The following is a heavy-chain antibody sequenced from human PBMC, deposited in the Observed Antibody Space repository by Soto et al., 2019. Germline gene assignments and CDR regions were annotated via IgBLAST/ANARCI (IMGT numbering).Heavy chain of an antibody. CDR2: INAGNGNT. CDR3: ARDRHGTASRYFDY. Sequence: ASVKFSCKASGYTFTSYAMHWVRQAPGQRLEWMGWINAGNGNTKYSQKFQGRVTITRDTSASTAYMELSSLRSEDTAVYYCARDRHGTASRYFDYWGQGTLVTVTS. D-gene: IGHD1-1*01. J-gene: IGHJ4*02. V-gene: IGHV1-3*01. CDR1: GYTFTSYA.